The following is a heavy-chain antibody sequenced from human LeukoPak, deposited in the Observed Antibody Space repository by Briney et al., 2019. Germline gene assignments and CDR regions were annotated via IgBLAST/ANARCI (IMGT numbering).Heavy chain of an antibody. CDR3: AELGITMIGGV. CDR1: GFTFSSYA. D-gene: IGHD3-10*02. Sequence: GGSLQLSCAASGFTFSSYAMSWVCQAPGKGLEWVSYISSSGSTIYYADSVKGRFTISRDNAKNSLYLQMNSLRAEDTAVYYCAELGITMIGGVWGKGTTVTISS. CDR2: ISSSGSTI. J-gene: IGHJ6*04. V-gene: IGHV3-48*03.